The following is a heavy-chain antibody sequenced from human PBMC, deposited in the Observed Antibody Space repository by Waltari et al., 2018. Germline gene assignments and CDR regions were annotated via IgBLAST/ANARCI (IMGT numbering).Heavy chain of an antibody. CDR2: IYYSGST. D-gene: IGHD6-19*01. CDR3: ARGQEGWHFDY. Sequence: QVQLQESGPGLVKPSQTLSLTCTVSGGSISSGGSYWSWIRQHPGKGLEWIGYIYYSGSTYYNPSLKSRVTISVDTSKNQFSLKLSSVTAADTAVYFCARGQEGWHFDYWGQGTLVTVSS. CDR1: GGSISSGGSY. V-gene: IGHV4-31*03. J-gene: IGHJ4*02.